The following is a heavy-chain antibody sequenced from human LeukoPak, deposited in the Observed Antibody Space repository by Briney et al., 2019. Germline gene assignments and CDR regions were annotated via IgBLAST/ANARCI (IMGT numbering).Heavy chain of an antibody. V-gene: IGHV1-2*02. CDR2: ISPNSGGT. D-gene: IGHD3-10*01. Sequence: ASVKVSCKTSGYTFTDYNIHWVRQASGQGLEWMGWISPNSGGTNYAQRFQGMVTVTRDTSISTAYMDLSSLKSDDTATYYCSVWFGEVRHWGQGTLVTVSS. CDR1: GYTFTDYN. J-gene: IGHJ4*02. CDR3: SVWFGEVRH.